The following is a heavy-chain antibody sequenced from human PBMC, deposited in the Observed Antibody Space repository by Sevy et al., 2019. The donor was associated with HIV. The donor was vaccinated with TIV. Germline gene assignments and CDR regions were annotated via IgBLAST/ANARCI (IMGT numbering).Heavy chain of an antibody. D-gene: IGHD5-18*01. CDR1: GGTFSSYA. J-gene: IGHJ4*02. Sequence: ASVKVSCKASGGTFSSYAISWVRQAPGQGLEWMGGIIPIFGTANYAQKFQGRVTITADESTSTAYMELSSLRSEDTAVYYCAGEDTAMDHFDYWGQGTLVTVSS. V-gene: IGHV1-69*13. CDR2: IIPIFGTA. CDR3: AGEDTAMDHFDY.